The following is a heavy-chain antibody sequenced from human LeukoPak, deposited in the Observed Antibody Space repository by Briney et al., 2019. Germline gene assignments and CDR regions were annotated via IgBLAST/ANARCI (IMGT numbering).Heavy chain of an antibody. CDR1: GGTFSSYA. D-gene: IGHD3-22*01. V-gene: IGHV1-69*06. J-gene: IGHJ4*02. CDR2: IIPIFGTA. Sequence: SVKVSCKASGGTFSSYAISWVRQAPGQGLEWMGGIIPIFGTANYAQKFQGRVTITADKSTSTAYMELSSLRSEDTAVYYCAGDSSGYYYGVFDYWGQGTLVTVSS. CDR3: AGDSSGYYYGVFDY.